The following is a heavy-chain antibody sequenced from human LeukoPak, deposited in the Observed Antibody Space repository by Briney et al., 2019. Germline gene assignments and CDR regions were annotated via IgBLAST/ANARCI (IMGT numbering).Heavy chain of an antibody. V-gene: IGHV1-2*02. CDR1: GYTFIGYY. Sequence: ASVKVSCKASGYTFIGYYIHWVRQAPGQGLEWMGWINPNSGGTNYAQKFQGRVTLTRDTSSSTAYMELSRLRSDDTAVYWCARHSGFDSWGQGTLATVSS. CDR2: INPNSGGT. J-gene: IGHJ4*02. D-gene: IGHD3-10*01. CDR3: ARHSGFDS.